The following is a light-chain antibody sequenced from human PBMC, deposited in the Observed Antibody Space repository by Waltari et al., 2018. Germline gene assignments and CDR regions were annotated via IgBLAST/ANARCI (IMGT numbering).Light chain of an antibody. CDR2: DVN. CDR3: SSQSIDDVLI. V-gene: IGLV2-14*03. Sequence: QSALTQPASVSGSPGQSITISCTGSSSAVGRHDSVSWYQDHPGQAPTVILFDVNNRPSGVSDRFSASKSGNTASLTISGLQAEDEATYYCSSQSIDDVLIFGGGTKLTVL. CDR1: SSAVGRHDS. J-gene: IGLJ2*01.